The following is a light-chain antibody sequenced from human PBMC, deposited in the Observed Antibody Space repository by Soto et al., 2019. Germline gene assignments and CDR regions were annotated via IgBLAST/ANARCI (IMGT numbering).Light chain of an antibody. CDR3: QRYGRSPPIT. Sequence: EIVLTQSPGTLSLSPVERATLSCRASQSVSNNYLAWYQQKPGQAPRLLIYGASTRATGIPARFSGSGSGTEFTLTISSLQSEDFAVYYCQRYGRSPPITFGQGTRLEIK. V-gene: IGKV3-20*01. CDR1: QSVSNNY. J-gene: IGKJ5*01. CDR2: GAS.